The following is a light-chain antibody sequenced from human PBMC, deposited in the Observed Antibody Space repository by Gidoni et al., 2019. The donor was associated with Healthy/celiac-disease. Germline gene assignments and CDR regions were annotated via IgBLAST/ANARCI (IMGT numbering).Light chain of an antibody. CDR2: DAS. V-gene: IGKV1-33*01. Sequence: DIQMTQSPSSLSASVGDRVTITCQASQDISNYLNWYQQKPGKAPKLLIYDASNLETGVPSRCSGSGSGTDFTFTISSLQAEDIATYYCQQYDNLLAITFGQGTRLEIK. CDR3: QQYDNLLAIT. J-gene: IGKJ5*01. CDR1: QDISNY.